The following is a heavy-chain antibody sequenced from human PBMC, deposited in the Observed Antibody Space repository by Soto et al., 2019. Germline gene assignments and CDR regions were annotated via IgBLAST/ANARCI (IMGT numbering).Heavy chain of an antibody. V-gene: IGHV3-23*01. CDR1: GFTFSNYA. J-gene: IGHJ5*02. CDR3: AKDGDFWTGYYRGWFDP. CDR2: INGNGAST. D-gene: IGHD3-3*01. Sequence: EAQLLESGGGLVQPGGSLRLSCAASGFTFSNYAMSWVRQAPGKGLEWISAINGNGASTFYADSVEGRFTISRDSSKNTLYLQMNSLRAEDTAVYYCAKDGDFWTGYYRGWFDPWGQGTLVTVSS.